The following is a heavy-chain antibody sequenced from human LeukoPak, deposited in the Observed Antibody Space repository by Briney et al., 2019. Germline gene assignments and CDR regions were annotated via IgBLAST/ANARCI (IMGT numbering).Heavy chain of an antibody. J-gene: IGHJ5*02. V-gene: IGHV4-39*07. CDR1: GDSISGSSAYY. CDR2: VYYRGNT. Sequence: SETLSLTCTLSGDSISGSSAYYWDWIRQPPGKGLEWIGSVYYRGNTYYNPSLRSRVTMSMDTSKNQFSMKLNYVTAADTAIYYCARASFQYDSWFDPWGQGTLVTVSS. CDR3: ARASFQYDSWFDP. D-gene: IGHD3-16*01.